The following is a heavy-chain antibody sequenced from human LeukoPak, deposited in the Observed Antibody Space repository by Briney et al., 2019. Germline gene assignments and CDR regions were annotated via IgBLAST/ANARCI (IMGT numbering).Heavy chain of an antibody. Sequence: GGSLRLSCAASGVTFSDYYMSWMRQAPGQGLEWVSYISSSSTYTNYADSVKGRFTTSRDNARNSLYLQMSSLRADDTAVYYCARRMTSVTTFDYWGQGTLVTVSS. CDR1: GVTFSDYY. CDR3: ARRMTSVTTFDY. D-gene: IGHD4-17*01. CDR2: ISSSSTYT. J-gene: IGHJ4*02. V-gene: IGHV3-11*03.